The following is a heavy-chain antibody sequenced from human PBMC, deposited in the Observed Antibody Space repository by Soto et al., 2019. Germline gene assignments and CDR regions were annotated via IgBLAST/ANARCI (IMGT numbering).Heavy chain of an antibody. Sequence: TGGSLRLSCEASGFRFSDYYMTWIRQAPGKGLEWVAVVSIGGSTHYADSVRGRFTISRDNSKNTLSLQMNSLTAEDTAVYFCAKRRGAGGHFDYWGQGALVTV. CDR1: GFRFSDYY. CDR2: VSIGGST. V-gene: IGHV3-53*01. J-gene: IGHJ4*02. CDR3: AKRRGAGGHFDY. D-gene: IGHD2-15*01.